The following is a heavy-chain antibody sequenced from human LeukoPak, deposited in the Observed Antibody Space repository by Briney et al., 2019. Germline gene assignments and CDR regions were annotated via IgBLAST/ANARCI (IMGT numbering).Heavy chain of an antibody. J-gene: IGHJ6*03. Sequence: GGSLRLSCAASGFTFSSFDMHWVRQPTGQGLEWVSTIGTASDTYYPGSVEGRFTLSRDNAKYSLYLQMNSLTAGDTAVYYCARGTPRGKYYYMDVWGKGTTVTVSS. V-gene: IGHV3-13*01. CDR1: GFTFSSFD. CDR3: ARGTPRGKYYYMDV. D-gene: IGHD1-1*01. CDR2: IGTASDT.